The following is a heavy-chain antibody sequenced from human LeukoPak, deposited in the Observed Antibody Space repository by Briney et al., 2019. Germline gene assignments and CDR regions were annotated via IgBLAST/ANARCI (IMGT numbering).Heavy chain of an antibody. J-gene: IGHJ4*02. Sequence: SETLSLTCTVSGYSISSGYYWGWIRQPPGKGLEWIGSIYHSGSTYYNPSLKSRVTISVDTSKNQFSLKLSSVTAADTAVYYCACRNGYYYAQYYYWGQGTLVTVSS. CDR3: ACRNGYYYAQYYY. D-gene: IGHD3-22*01. CDR1: GYSISSGYY. V-gene: IGHV4-38-2*02. CDR2: IYHSGST.